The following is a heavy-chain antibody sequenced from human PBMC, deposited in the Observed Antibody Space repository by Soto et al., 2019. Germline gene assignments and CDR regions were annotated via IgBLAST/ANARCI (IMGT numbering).Heavy chain of an antibody. D-gene: IGHD3-22*01. CDR2: ISYDGSNK. Sequence: QVQLVESGGGVVQPGRSLRLSCAASGFTFSSYGMHWVRQAPGKGLEWVAVISYDGSNKYYADSVKGRFTISRDNSKNTLYLQMNSLRAEDTAVYYCAKDADYYASSGLQHWGQGTLVTVSS. CDR3: AKDADYYASSGLQH. CDR1: GFTFSSYG. V-gene: IGHV3-30*18. J-gene: IGHJ1*01.